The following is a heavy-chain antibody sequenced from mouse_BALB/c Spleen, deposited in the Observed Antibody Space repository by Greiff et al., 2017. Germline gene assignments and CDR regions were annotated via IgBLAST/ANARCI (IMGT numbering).Heavy chain of an antibody. CDR2: ISYSGST. Sequence: VQLKQSGPGLVKPSQSLSLTCTVTGYSITSDYAWNWIRQFPGNKLEWMGYISYSGSTSYNPSLKSRISITRDTSKNQFFLQLNSVTTEDTATYYCARDGIYYDYDDPFFAYWGQGTLVTVSA. V-gene: IGHV3-2*02. D-gene: IGHD2-4*01. CDR3: ARDGIYYDYDDPFFAY. J-gene: IGHJ3*01. CDR1: GYSITSDYA.